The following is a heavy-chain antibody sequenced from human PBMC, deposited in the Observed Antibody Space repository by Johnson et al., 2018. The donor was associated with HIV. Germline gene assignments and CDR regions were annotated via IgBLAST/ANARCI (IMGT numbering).Heavy chain of an antibody. D-gene: IGHD4-17*01. J-gene: IGHJ3*02. CDR1: GFIFGDYG. Sequence: VQLVESGGGVVRPGGSLRLSCAASGFIFGDYGMRWVRQVPGKGLEWVSYISSSGSTIYYADSVKGRFTISRDNAKNSLYLQMNSLRAEDTAVYYCARDQGWVTTPGDLDAFDIWGQGTMVTVSS. CDR2: ISSSGSTI. CDR3: ARDQGWVTTPGDLDAFDI. V-gene: IGHV3-48*04.